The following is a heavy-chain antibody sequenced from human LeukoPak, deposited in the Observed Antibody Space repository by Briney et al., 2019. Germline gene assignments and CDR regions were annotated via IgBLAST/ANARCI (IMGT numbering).Heavy chain of an antibody. J-gene: IGHJ4*02. Sequence: GGSLRLSCAASGFTFSIYEMNWVRQAPGKGLEWVAFIRYDGSNKYYADSVKGRFTISRDNSKGTVYLQMNSLRPEDTAVYYCAKDDAWLQYGNWGRGTLVTVSS. CDR2: IRYDGSNK. V-gene: IGHV3-30*02. CDR1: GFTFSIYE. CDR3: AKDDAWLQYGN. D-gene: IGHD5-24*01.